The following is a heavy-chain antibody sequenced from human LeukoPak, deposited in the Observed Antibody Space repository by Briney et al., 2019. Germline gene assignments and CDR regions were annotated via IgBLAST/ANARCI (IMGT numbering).Heavy chain of an antibody. D-gene: IGHD3-10*01. CDR1: GFSFSSFA. Sequence: GSLRLSCAASGFSFSSFAMTWVRQAPGKGLEWVSSITAGHYPTYNTDSVKGRFTISRDNSKNTLYLQMNSLRAEDTAVYYCAKDYGSGSYSDWFDPWGQGTLVTVSS. CDR2: ITAGHYPT. V-gene: IGHV3-23*01. CDR3: AKDYGSGSYSDWFDP. J-gene: IGHJ5*02.